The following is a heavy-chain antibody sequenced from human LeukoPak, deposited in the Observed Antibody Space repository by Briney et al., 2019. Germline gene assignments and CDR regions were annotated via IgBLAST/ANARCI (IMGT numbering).Heavy chain of an antibody. J-gene: IGHJ4*02. Sequence: RSGGSLRLSCIASGFTFSDYWMHWVRQAPGKGPVWVSRIISDGSSVSYVDSVKGRFTMSRDNAKNTLYLQMDSLRAEDAAIYYCAKGERGIDYWGQGTLVTVSS. CDR3: AKGERGIDY. D-gene: IGHD7-27*01. CDR2: IISDGSSV. CDR1: GFTFSDYW. V-gene: IGHV3-74*01.